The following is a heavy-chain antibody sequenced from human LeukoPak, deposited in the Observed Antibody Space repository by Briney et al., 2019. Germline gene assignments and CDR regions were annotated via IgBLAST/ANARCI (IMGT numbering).Heavy chain of an antibody. Sequence: SETLSLTCTVSGGSISSGGYSWSWIRQPPGKGLEWIGEINHSGSTNYNPSLKSRVTISVDTSKNQFSLKLSSVTAADTAVYYCAGEYVVVVAARGHFDYWGQGTLVTVSS. D-gene: IGHD2-15*01. CDR2: INHSGST. CDR1: GGSISSGGYS. V-gene: IGHV4-39*07. CDR3: AGEYVVVVAARGHFDY. J-gene: IGHJ4*02.